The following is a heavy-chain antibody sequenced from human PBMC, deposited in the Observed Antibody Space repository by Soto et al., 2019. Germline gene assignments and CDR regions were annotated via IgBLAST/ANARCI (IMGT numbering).Heavy chain of an antibody. CDR2: FDPEDGET. J-gene: IGHJ4*02. V-gene: IGHV1-24*01. CDR1: GYTLTELS. Sequence: GASVKVSCKVSGYTLTELSMHWVRQAPGKGLEWMGGFDPEDGETIYAQKFQGRVTMTEDTSTDTAYMELSSLRSEYTAVYYCATRPYYYDSSGLNDYWGQGTLVTVSS. D-gene: IGHD3-22*01. CDR3: ATRPYYYDSSGLNDY.